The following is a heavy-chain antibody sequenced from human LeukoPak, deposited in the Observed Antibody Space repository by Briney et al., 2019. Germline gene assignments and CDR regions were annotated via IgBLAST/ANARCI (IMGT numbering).Heavy chain of an antibody. Sequence: AGGSLRLSCAASGFIFDDFAMHWVRQTPEKGLEWVSFIDGDGVNIYYADSVEGRFTISRDNSKNSLYLQMDSVRTEDTALYYCAKDILGTGWSPFDSWGQGTLVTVSS. CDR3: AKDILGTGWSPFDS. CDR2: IDGDGVNI. CDR1: GFIFDDFA. V-gene: IGHV3-43*02. J-gene: IGHJ4*02. D-gene: IGHD6-19*01.